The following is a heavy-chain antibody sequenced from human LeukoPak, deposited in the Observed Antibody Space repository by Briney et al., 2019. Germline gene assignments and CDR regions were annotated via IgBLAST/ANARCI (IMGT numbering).Heavy chain of an antibody. J-gene: IGHJ4*02. CDR3: ANLHDY. CDR1: GFAFTTYA. CDR2: ISYDETIK. V-gene: IGHV3-30*18. Sequence: GGSLRLSCAASGFAFTTYAMHWVRQAPGRGLEWVAVISYDETIKYYADSVKGRFTISRDNSKNTLYLQMNSLRAEDTAVYYCANLHDYWGQGTLVTVSS.